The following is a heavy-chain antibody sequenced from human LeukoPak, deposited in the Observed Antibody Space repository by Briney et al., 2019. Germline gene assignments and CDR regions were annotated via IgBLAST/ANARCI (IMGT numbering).Heavy chain of an antibody. CDR1: GYTFTDYL. CDR2: ISTKNGYT. V-gene: IGHV1-18*01. Sequence: ASVKVSCKASGYTFTDYLINWVQQAPGQGLEWVGSISTKNGYTKLAQKFQGRVAMTKDTSANTIYMDLKSLTFDDTAVYYCAREKLWFGEFPFDNWGQGTLVSVSS. D-gene: IGHD3-10*01. J-gene: IGHJ4*02. CDR3: AREKLWFGEFPFDN.